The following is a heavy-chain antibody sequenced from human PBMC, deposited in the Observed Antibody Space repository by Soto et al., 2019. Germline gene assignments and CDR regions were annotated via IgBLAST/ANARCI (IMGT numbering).Heavy chain of an antibody. CDR2: ISSSSSTI. J-gene: IGHJ5*02. CDR1: GFTFSSYS. D-gene: IGHD5-12*01. CDR3: AREGDIVATDRYRKLNWFDP. Sequence: EVQLVESGGGLVQPGGSLRLSCAASGFTFSSYSMNWVRQAPGKGLEWVSYISSSSSTIYYADSVKGRFTISRDNAKNSLYLQMNSLRDEDTAVYYCAREGDIVATDRYRKLNWFDPWGQGTLVTVSS. V-gene: IGHV3-48*02.